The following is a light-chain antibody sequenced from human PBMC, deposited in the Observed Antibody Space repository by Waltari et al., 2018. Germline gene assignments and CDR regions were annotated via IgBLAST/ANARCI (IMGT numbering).Light chain of an antibody. CDR2: EVS. V-gene: IGLV2-8*01. CDR3: SSYAGSNSFDVV. Sequence: QSALTQPPPASGSPGQSVTIPCTGTSSDVGGYNDVSWYRQHPGKAPELMIFEVSKRPSGVPDRFSGSKSGNTASLTVSGLQAEDEADYYCSSYAGSNSFDVVFGGGTKLTVL. J-gene: IGLJ2*01. CDR1: SSDVGGYND.